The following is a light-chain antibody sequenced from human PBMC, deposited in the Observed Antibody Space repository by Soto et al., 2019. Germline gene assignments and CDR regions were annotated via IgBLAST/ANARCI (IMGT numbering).Light chain of an antibody. V-gene: IGLV2-8*01. CDR3: TSYAGGNNV. Sequence: QYVLTQPPSASGSPGQSVTISCSGTSSDVGAYNYVSWYQQHPGKVPKLMVYEVNKRPSGVPDRFSGSKSGNTASLTVSGLQAEDEADYYCTSYAGGNNVFGTGTKLTVL. CDR1: SSDVGAYNY. CDR2: EVN. J-gene: IGLJ1*01.